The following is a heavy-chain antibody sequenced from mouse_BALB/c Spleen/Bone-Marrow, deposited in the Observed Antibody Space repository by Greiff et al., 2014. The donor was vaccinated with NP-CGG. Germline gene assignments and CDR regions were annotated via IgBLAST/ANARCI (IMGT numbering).Heavy chain of an antibody. CDR2: INPSNGGT. CDR1: GYTFTNYY. CDR3: SRHYYNTPYYAMDY. J-gene: IGHJ4*01. Sequence: VQLQQSGAELVKPGASVKLSCKASGYTFTNYYIYWVKQRPGQGLEWIGGINPSNGGTKFNEKFKNKATLTIDKSSSTAYIQLSSLTSEDSAVYYCSRHYYNTPYYAMDYWGQGTSVTVSS. V-gene: IGHV1S81*02. D-gene: IGHD1-2*01.